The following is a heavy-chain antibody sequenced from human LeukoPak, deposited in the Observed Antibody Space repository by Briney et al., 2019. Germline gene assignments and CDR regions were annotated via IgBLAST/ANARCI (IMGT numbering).Heavy chain of an antibody. CDR2: IVVGSGNT. D-gene: IGHD3-3*01. V-gene: IGHV1-58*02. CDR1: GFTFTSSA. J-gene: IGHJ3*02. CDR3: AAGKSDFWSGYVPGDAFDI. Sequence: SVKVSCKASGFTFTSSAMQWVRQARGQRLEWIGWIVVGSGNTNYAQKFQERVTITRDMSRSTAYMELSSLRSEDTAVYYCAAGKSDFWSGYVPGDAFDIWGQGTMVTVSS.